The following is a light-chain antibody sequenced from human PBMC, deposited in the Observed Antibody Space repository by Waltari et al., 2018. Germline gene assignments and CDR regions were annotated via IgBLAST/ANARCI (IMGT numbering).Light chain of an antibody. Sequence: QAGLTQPPSVSKGLRQTATLTCTGNNNNVGNQGAAWLQHHQGHPPKLLSYRDMNRPSGISERFSASRSGNTASRTITGLQPEDEADYYCSAWDISLNVHVFGTGTKVTVL. V-gene: IGLV10-54*04. J-gene: IGLJ1*01. CDR3: SAWDISLNVHV. CDR1: NNNVGNQG. CDR2: RDM.